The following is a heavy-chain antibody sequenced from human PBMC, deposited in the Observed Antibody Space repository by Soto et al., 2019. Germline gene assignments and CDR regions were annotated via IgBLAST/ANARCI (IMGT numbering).Heavy chain of an antibody. CDR2: ISYDGSNK. CDR3: ARGARSLYYYYGMDV. CDR1: GFTFSSYA. V-gene: IGHV3-30-3*01. Sequence: GGSLRLSXAASGFTFSSYAMHWVRQAPGKGLEWVAVISYDGSNKYYADSVKGRFTISRDNSKNTLYLQMNSLRAEDTAVYYCARGARSLYYYYGMDVWGQGTTVTVSS. J-gene: IGHJ6*02. D-gene: IGHD1-26*01.